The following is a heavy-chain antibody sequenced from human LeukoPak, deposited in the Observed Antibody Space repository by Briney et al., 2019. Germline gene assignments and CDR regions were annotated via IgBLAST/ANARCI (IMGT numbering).Heavy chain of an antibody. D-gene: IGHD3-16*02. CDR3: ANGRRGGSRLDV. CDR2: INSYSGDT. J-gene: IGHJ6*02. CDR1: GYTFSDYY. Sequence: ASVNVSCKASGYTFSDYYIHWVRQAPGQGLEWLGWINSYSGDTKYGQTLQGRVTMTRDNSISTFYMDLIRLKSDDTAGYYCANGRRGGSRLDVWGQGTTVTVSS. V-gene: IGHV1-2*02.